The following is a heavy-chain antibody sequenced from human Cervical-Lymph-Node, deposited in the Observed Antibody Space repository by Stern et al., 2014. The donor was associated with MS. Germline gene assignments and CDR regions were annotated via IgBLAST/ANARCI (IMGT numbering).Heavy chain of an antibody. Sequence: EVQLVESGGGLVKPGASLRLSCDASGFTFSHYSINWVRQAPGKGLEWVSSISNNSTHTYYADSVEGRFTISRDSAKDSVSLHMVSLRAEDTAVYYCARARVGDYARSPHLDSWGQGTLVTVSS. J-gene: IGHJ4*02. V-gene: IGHV3-21*02. CDR2: ISNNSTHT. D-gene: IGHD4-17*01. CDR1: GFTFSHYS. CDR3: ARARVGDYARSPHLDS.